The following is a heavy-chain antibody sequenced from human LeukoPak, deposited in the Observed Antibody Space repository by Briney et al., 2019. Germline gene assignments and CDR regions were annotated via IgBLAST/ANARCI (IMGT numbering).Heavy chain of an antibody. CDR1: GFTFSSYW. J-gene: IGHJ4*02. CDR3: ARAGYSYGYWAYFDY. CDR2: INQDGSEK. D-gene: IGHD5-18*01. V-gene: IGHV3-7*01. Sequence: GGSLRLSCAASGFTFSSYWMSWVRQAPGKGLEWVANINQDGSEKYYVDSVKGRFTISRDNAKNSLYLQMNSLRAGDTAVYYCARAGYSYGYWAYFDYWGQGTLVTVSS.